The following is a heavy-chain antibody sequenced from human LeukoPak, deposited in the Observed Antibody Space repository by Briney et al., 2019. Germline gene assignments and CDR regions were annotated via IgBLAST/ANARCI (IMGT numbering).Heavy chain of an antibody. Sequence: PGGSLRLSCAASGFTFSSYAMSWVRQAPGKGLEYVSAISSNGGSTYYANSVKGRFTISRDNSKNTLYLQMNSLRAEDTAVYYCATLPWIRQVFDDAFDIWGQGTMVTVSS. D-gene: IGHD5-18*01. CDR1: GFTFSSYA. J-gene: IGHJ3*02. V-gene: IGHV3-64*01. CDR2: ISSNGGST. CDR3: ATLPWIRQVFDDAFDI.